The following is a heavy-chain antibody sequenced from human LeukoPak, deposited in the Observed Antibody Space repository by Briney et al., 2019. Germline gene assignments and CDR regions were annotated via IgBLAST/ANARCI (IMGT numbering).Heavy chain of an antibody. CDR1: GFTFSSYA. D-gene: IGHD2-15*01. CDR2: ISGSGGTT. V-gene: IGHV3-23*01. CDR3: ASGRSLVVVAALSV. J-gene: IGHJ4*02. Sequence: PGGSLRLSCAASGFTFSSYAMSWVRQAPGKGLEWVSAISGSGGTTYYADSVKGRFTISRDNSKNTLYLQMSSLRAEDTAVYYCASGRSLVVVAALSVWGQGTLVTVSS.